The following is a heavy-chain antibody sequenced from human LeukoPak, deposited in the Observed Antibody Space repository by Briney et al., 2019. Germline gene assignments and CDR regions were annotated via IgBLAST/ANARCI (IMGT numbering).Heavy chain of an antibody. Sequence: PGGSLRLSCAASGFTFSSYSMNWVRQAPGKGLEWVSYISSSSSTIYYAGSVKGRFTISRDNAKNSLYLQMNSLRAEDTAVYYCARDAYLYYNSSGSDYWGQGTLVTVSS. CDR2: ISSSSSTI. D-gene: IGHD3-22*01. CDR3: ARDAYLYYNSSGSDY. J-gene: IGHJ4*02. CDR1: GFTFSSYS. V-gene: IGHV3-48*04.